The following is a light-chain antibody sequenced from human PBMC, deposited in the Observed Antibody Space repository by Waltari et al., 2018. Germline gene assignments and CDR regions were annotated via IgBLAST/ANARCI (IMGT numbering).Light chain of an antibody. CDR1: SSDIGGYNY. J-gene: IGLJ2*01. Sequence: QSVLTQPASVSGSPGQSITIPCTGTSSDIGGYNYVPWYQHHPGKAPKLMIYDVSRWPSGVSHRFSGSKSGNTASLTISGLQAEDEAHYYCTSYTSTNTVIFGGGTKVTVL. V-gene: IGLV2-14*03. CDR2: DVS. CDR3: TSYTSTNTVI.